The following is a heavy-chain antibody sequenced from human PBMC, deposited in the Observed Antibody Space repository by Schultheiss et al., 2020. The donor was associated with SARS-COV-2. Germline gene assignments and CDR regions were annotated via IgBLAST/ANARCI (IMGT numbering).Heavy chain of an antibody. Sequence: SVKVSCKASGGTFSSYAISWVRQAPGQGLEWMGGIIPIFGTANYAQKFQGRVTITADESTSTAYMELSSLRSEDTAVYYCASDSSGYDHFDYWGHGTLVTGSS. J-gene: IGHJ4*01. CDR2: IIPIFGTA. V-gene: IGHV1-69*13. D-gene: IGHD3-22*01. CDR3: ASDSSGYDHFDY. CDR1: GGTFSSYA.